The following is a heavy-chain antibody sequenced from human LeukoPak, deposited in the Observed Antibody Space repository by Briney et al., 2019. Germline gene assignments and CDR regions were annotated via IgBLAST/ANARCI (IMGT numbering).Heavy chain of an antibody. J-gene: IGHJ5*02. CDR3: ATGSYDYT. V-gene: IGHV3-15*07. D-gene: IGHD4-11*01. CDR1: GFSFSNAW. Sequence: GGSLRLSCATSGFSFSNAWMNWVRQAPGKGLEWVGRIRSNSDGGTIDYAASVKDRFTLSRDDSKDTLYLQLNSLQTADTAVYYRATGSYDYTWGQGTLVTVSS. CDR2: IRSNSDGGTI.